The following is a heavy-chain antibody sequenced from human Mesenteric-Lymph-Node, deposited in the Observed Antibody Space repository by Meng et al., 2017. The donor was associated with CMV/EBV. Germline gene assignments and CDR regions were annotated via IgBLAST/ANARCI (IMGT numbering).Heavy chain of an antibody. Sequence: SLSLSCAASGFTLSSYWMHWVRQAPGKGLVWVSRINSDGSTTNYADSVKGRLTISRDNAKNTLYLQMNSLRAEDTAVYYCAAGYLDLWGRGTLVTVSS. J-gene: IGHJ2*01. V-gene: IGHV3-74*01. CDR3: AAGYLDL. CDR2: INSDGSTT. CDR1: GFTLSSYW.